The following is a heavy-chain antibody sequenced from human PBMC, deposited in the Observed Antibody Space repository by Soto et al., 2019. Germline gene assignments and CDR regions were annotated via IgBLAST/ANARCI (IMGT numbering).Heavy chain of an antibody. CDR1: GFTFSSYG. CDR2: ISYDGSNK. J-gene: IGHJ4*02. Sequence: VGSLRLSCAASGFTFSSYGMHLVRQAPGKGLDLVAVISYDGSNKYYADSVKGRFTISSDNSKNTLYLQLNSLRAEDTAVYYFEKDFADSSRYYIIGYWGQGTLVMVTS. CDR3: EKDFADSSRYYIIGY. V-gene: IGHV3-30*18. D-gene: IGHD3-22*01.